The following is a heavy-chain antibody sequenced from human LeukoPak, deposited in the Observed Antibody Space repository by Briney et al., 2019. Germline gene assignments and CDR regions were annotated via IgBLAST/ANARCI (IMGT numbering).Heavy chain of an antibody. CDR3: ARGVRCSSTSCTHYFNDY. CDR2: IYYSGST. D-gene: IGHD2-2*01. V-gene: IGHV4-59*01. J-gene: IGHJ4*02. Sequence: PSETLSLTCTVSGGSISSYYWSWIRQPPGKGLEWIGYIYYSGSTNYNPSLKSRVTISVDTSKNQFSLKLSSVTAADTAVYYCARGVRCSSTSCTHYFNDYWGQGTLVTVSS. CDR1: GGSISSYY.